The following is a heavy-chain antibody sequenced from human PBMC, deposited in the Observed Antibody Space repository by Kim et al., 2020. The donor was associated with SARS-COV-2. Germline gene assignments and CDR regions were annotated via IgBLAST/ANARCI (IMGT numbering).Heavy chain of an antibody. Sequence: ASVKVSCKASGYTFTSYDINWVRQATGQGLEWMGWMNPNSGNTGYAQKFQGRVTMTRNTSISTAYMELSSLRSEDTAVYYCARILLPTRYCSGGSCLGWFDPWGQGTLVTVSS. CDR2: MNPNSGNT. CDR3: ARILLPTRYCSGGSCLGWFDP. V-gene: IGHV1-8*01. D-gene: IGHD2-15*01. J-gene: IGHJ5*02. CDR1: GYTFTSYD.